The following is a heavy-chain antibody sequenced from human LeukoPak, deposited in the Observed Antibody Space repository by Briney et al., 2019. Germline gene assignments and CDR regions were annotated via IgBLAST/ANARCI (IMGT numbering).Heavy chain of an antibody. Sequence: SGGSLRLSCAASGFTFSSYWVSWVRQAPGRGLEWVATIKHDGSENSYVDSVKGRFTIARDNTKNSLYLQMNSLRAEDTDVYYCAGMVRGVTPFFDYWGQGTLVTVSS. J-gene: IGHJ4*02. V-gene: IGHV3-7*01. D-gene: IGHD3-10*01. CDR1: GFTFSSYW. CDR3: AGMVRGVTPFFDY. CDR2: IKHDGSEN.